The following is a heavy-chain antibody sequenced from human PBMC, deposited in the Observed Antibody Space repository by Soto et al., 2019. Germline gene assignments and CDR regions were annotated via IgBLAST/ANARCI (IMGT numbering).Heavy chain of an antibody. V-gene: IGHV1-18*04. Sequence: GASVKVSCKASGYTFTSYGISWVRQAPGQGLEWMGWISAYNGNTNYAQKLQGRVTMTTDTSTSTAYMELRSLRSDDTAVYYCARGHLLTGSGYNWFDPWGQGTLVTVSS. J-gene: IGHJ5*02. D-gene: IGHD3-9*01. CDR1: GYTFTSYG. CDR3: ARGHLLTGSGYNWFDP. CDR2: ISAYNGNT.